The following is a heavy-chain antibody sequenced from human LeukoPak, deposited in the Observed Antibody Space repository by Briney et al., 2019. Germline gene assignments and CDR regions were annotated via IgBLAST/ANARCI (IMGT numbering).Heavy chain of an antibody. CDR2: ISDSGDGT. D-gene: IGHD3-10*01. CDR1: GFTFSSYA. CDR3: TRITLAY. J-gene: IGHJ4*02. Sequence: GGSLGLSCAASGFTFSSYAMTWVRQAPGKGLDWVSTISDSGDGTYYADSVKGRFTISRDNFKNTLFLQMNSLRAEDTAVYYCTRITLAYWGPGTLVTVSS. V-gene: IGHV3-23*01.